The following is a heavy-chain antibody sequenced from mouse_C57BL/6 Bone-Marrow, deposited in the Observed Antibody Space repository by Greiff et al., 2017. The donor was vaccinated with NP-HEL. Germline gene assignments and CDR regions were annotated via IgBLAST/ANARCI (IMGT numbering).Heavy chain of an antibody. CDR3: SLITTVVEGLPVAAY. V-gene: IGHV14-4*01. D-gene: IGHD1-1*01. CDR2: IDPENGDT. J-gene: IGHJ3*01. Sequence: VQLQQSGAELVRPGASVKLSCTASGFNIKDDYMHWVKQRPEQGLEWIGWIDPENGDTEYASKFQGKATITADTSSNTAYLQLSSLTSEDTAVYYCSLITTVVEGLPVAAYWGQGTLVTVSA. CDR1: GFNIKDDY.